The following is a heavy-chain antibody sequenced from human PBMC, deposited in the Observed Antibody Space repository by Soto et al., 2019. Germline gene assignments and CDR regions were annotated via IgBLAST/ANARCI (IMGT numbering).Heavy chain of an antibody. V-gene: IGHV3-23*01. CDR3: AKALSPARYFDAGFVS. CDR1: GFTFSSYA. CDR2: ISGSGGST. J-gene: IGHJ5*01. D-gene: IGHD3-9*01. Sequence: PGGSLRLSCAASGFTFSSYAMSWVRQAQGKGLEWVSAISGSGGSTYYADSVKGRFTISRDNSKNTLYLQMNSLRAEDTAVYYCAKALSPARYFDAGFVSWGQGTRVSVSS.